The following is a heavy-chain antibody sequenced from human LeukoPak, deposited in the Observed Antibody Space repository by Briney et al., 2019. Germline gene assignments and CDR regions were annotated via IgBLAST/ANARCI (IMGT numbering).Heavy chain of an antibody. CDR2: INPNSGGT. J-gene: IGHJ5*02. Sequence: ASVKVSCKASGYTFTGYYMHWVRQAPGQGLEWMGWINPNSGGTNYAQKFQGRVTMTRDTPISTAYMELSRLRSDDTAVYYCARDRVAAAGRGFDPWGQGTLVTVSS. D-gene: IGHD6-13*01. CDR3: ARDRVAAAGRGFDP. V-gene: IGHV1-2*02. CDR1: GYTFTGYY.